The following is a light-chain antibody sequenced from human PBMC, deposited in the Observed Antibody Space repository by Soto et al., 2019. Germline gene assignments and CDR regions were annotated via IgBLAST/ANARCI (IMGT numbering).Light chain of an antibody. CDR2: TVS. CDR3: QQGKTFPFT. Sequence: IQMTQSPSSVSACDGDTVTLSCQTSHGVSGWLAWYQQKPGKAPTLLIYTVSNLLSGVPSRFSGSGSGTDFSLTITNLQPEDFATYFCQQGKTFPFTFGPGTKVEVK. V-gene: IGKV1-12*01. CDR1: HGVSGW. J-gene: IGKJ3*01.